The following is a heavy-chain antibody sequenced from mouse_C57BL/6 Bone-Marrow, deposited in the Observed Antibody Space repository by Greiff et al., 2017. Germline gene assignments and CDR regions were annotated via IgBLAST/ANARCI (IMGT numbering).Heavy chain of an antibody. J-gene: IGHJ2*01. V-gene: IGHV1-54*01. CDR3: ARGGPTMADVDY. CDR2: ITPGSGGT. Sequence: VQRVESGAELVRPGTSVKVSCKASGYAFTNYLIEWVKQRPGQGLEWIGVITPGSGGTNYNEKFQGKATLTAEKSSSTAYMQLSSLTSEDSAVYFCARGGPTMADVDYWGQGTTLTVSS. CDR1: GYAFTNYL. D-gene: IGHD2-10*01.